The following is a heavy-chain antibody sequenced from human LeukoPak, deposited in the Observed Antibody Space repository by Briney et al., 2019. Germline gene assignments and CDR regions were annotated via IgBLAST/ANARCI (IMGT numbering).Heavy chain of an antibody. CDR1: GFTFSSHG. CDR3: ARADYYETSGPFGY. Sequence: GGSLRLSCAGSGFTFSSHGMNWVRQAPGKGLEWVSFISYNSNYIFYADSVKGRFPISRDNAKNSLYLQMNSLRAEDTAVYYCARADYYETSGPFGYWGQGTLVTVSS. CDR2: ISYNSNYI. J-gene: IGHJ4*02. V-gene: IGHV3-21*01. D-gene: IGHD3-22*01.